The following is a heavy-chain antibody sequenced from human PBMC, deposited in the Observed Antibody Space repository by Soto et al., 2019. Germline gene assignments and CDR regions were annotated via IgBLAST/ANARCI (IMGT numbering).Heavy chain of an antibody. D-gene: IGHD2-15*01. Sequence: EVQLVESGGGLVKPGGSLRLSCAASGFTFSSYSMNWVRQAPGKGLEWVSSISSSSSYIYYADSVKGRFTISRDNAKNSLYLQMNSLRAEDTAVYYCARKIGGLDAFDIWGQGTMVTVSS. V-gene: IGHV3-21*01. CDR3: ARKIGGLDAFDI. CDR2: ISSSSSYI. J-gene: IGHJ3*02. CDR1: GFTFSSYS.